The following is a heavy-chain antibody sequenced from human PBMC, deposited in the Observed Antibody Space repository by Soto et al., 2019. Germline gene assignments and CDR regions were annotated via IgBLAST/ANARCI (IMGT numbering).Heavy chain of an antibody. Sequence: QVQLVESGGGVVQPGRSLRLSCAASGFTFSSYGMHWVRQAPGKGLEWVAVIWYDGSNKYYADSVKGRFTISRDNSKNTLYLQMNSLRDEDTAVYYCARDRTVTTLSYYYGMDVWGQGTTVTVSS. J-gene: IGHJ6*02. CDR2: IWYDGSNK. CDR1: GFTFSSYG. CDR3: ARDRTVTTLSYYYGMDV. V-gene: IGHV3-33*01. D-gene: IGHD4-4*01.